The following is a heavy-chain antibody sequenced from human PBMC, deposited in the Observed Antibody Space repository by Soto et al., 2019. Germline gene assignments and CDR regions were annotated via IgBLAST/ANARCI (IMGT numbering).Heavy chain of an antibody. Sequence: QVQLVESGGGVVQPGRSLRLSCAASGFTFSSYGMHWVRQAPGKGLEWVAVISYDGSNKYYADSVKGRFTISRDNSKNTLYLQMNRLRAEDTAVYYCAKDKGSSWYLGWFDPWGQGTLVTVSS. D-gene: IGHD6-13*01. CDR3: AKDKGSSWYLGWFDP. J-gene: IGHJ5*02. CDR2: ISYDGSNK. CDR1: GFTFSSYG. V-gene: IGHV3-30*18.